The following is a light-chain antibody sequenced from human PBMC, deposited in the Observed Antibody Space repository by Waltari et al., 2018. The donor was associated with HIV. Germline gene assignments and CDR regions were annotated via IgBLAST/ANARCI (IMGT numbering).Light chain of an antibody. J-gene: IGLJ2*01. CDR2: DDG. V-gene: IGLV3-21*02. Sequence: SYVLTQPPSASVAPGQTASMTCGGGNIGSKSMHWYQQKPGQAPVLVIYDDGARPSGTPERFAGSNSGNTATLTISRVEAGDEADYYCQVWGGSSDHPGVVFGGGTKLTVL. CDR1: NIGSKS. CDR3: QVWGGSSDHPGVV.